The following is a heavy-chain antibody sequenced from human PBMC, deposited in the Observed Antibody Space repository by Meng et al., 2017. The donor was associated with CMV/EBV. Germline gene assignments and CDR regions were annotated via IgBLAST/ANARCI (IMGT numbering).Heavy chain of an antibody. CDR2: IYYSGST. CDR1: GGSISSSSYY. CDR3: ARYPHFTIFGVVPYYYYGMDV. V-gene: IGHV4-39*07. Sequence: SETLSLTCTVSGGSISSSSYYWGWIRQPPGKGLEWIGSIYYSGSTYYHPSLKSRVTISVDTSKNQFSLKLSSVTAADTAVYYCARYPHFTIFGVVPYYYYGMDVWGQGTTVTVSS. D-gene: IGHD3-3*01. J-gene: IGHJ6*02.